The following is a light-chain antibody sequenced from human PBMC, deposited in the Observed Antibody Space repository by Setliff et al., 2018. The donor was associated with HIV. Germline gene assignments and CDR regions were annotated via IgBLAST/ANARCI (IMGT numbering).Light chain of an antibody. Sequence: SSALTQPPSVSVAPGKTAKITCGGNNIGGKSIHWYQQKPGQAPVLVIYYDSDRPSGIPERFSGSNSGNTATLTISRVEAGDEADYYCQVWDTSSDHPYVFGTGTKVTV. J-gene: IGLJ1*01. CDR3: QVWDTSSDHPYV. CDR1: NIGGKS. CDR2: YDS. V-gene: IGLV3-21*04.